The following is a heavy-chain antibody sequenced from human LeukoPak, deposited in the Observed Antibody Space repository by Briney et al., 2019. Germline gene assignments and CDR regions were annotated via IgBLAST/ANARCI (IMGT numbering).Heavy chain of an antibody. Sequence: ASVKVSCKASGGTFSSYTISWVRQAPGQGLEWIGGIIPIFGTAKYAQKLQGRVTITADESTNIAYMELSSLRSEDTAVYYCARDRYVSQRYFDYWGQGTLVTVSS. CDR3: ARDRYVSQRYFDY. D-gene: IGHD2-2*01. J-gene: IGHJ4*02. CDR1: GGTFSSYT. CDR2: IIPIFGTA. V-gene: IGHV1-69*13.